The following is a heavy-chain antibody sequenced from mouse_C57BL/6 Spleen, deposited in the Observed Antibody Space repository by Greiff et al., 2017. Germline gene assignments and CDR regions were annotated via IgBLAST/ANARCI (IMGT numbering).Heavy chain of an antibody. CDR1: GYSITSGYY. V-gene: IGHV3-6*01. J-gene: IGHJ4*01. CDR3: ARDGRDRSMDY. Sequence: EVKLQQSGPGLVKPSQSLSLTCSVTGYSITSGYYWNWIRQFPGNKLEWMGYISYDGSNNYNPALKNRISITRDTSKNQFFLKLNSVTTEDTATYYCARDGRDRSMDYWGQGTSVTVSS. D-gene: IGHD3-3*01. CDR2: ISYDGSN.